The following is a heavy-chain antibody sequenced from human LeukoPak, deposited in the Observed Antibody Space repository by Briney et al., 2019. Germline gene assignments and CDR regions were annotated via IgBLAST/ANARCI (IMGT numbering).Heavy chain of an antibody. J-gene: IGHJ3*02. CDR2: IWYDGSNK. D-gene: IGHD3-3*01. CDR1: GFTFSSYA. Sequence: GGSLRLSCAASGFTFSSYAMSWVRQAPGKGLEWVAVIWYDGSNKYYADSVKGRFTISRDNSKNTLYLQMNSLRAEDTAVYYCAREPNDFWSGYPRVRGAFDIWGQGTMVTVSS. CDR3: AREPNDFWSGYPRVRGAFDI. V-gene: IGHV3-33*08.